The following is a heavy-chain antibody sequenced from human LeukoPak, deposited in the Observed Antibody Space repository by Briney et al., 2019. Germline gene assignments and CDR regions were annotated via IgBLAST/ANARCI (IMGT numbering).Heavy chain of an antibody. J-gene: IGHJ4*02. CDR3: VRVTTTYYYDSGGYCDY. CDR1: GFTFSTYR. D-gene: IGHD3-22*01. Sequence: KPGGSLRLSCAASGFTFSTYRMNWVRQAPGKGLEWVSSISSTSSRIYYADSVKGRFTISRDNAKNSLHLQMNSLRADDSAVYYCVRVTTTYYYDSGGYCDYWGQGTLVTVSS. CDR2: ISSTSSRI. V-gene: IGHV3-21*01.